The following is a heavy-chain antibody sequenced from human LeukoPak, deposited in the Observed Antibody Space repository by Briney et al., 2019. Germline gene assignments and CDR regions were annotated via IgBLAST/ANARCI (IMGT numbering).Heavy chain of an antibody. V-gene: IGHV3-30-3*01. J-gene: IGHJ4*02. CDR2: ISYDGSNK. D-gene: IGHD1-14*01. CDR1: GFTFSSYA. Sequence: PGGSLRLSCAASGFTFSSYAMHWVRQDPGKGLEWVAVISYDGSNKYYADSVKGRFTISRDNSKNTLYLQMSSLRAEDTAVYYCARDLPGDYWGQGTLVTVSS. CDR3: ARDLPGDY.